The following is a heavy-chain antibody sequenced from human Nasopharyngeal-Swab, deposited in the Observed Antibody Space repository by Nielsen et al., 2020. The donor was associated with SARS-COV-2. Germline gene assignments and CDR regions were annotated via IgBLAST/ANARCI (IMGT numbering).Heavy chain of an antibody. CDR3: ARDTTGWFQSGMDV. J-gene: IGHJ6*02. CDR2: IPYTGSS. Sequence: SETLSLTCTVSGASIGSDYWTWIRQPPGKKLEGMGHIPYTGSSSYNPSLRSRVTISLDRSKNQISLNLSSVTAADTAVYYCARDTTGWFQSGMDVWGQGTTVIVSS. D-gene: IGHD6-19*01. CDR1: GASIGSDY. V-gene: IGHV4-59*01.